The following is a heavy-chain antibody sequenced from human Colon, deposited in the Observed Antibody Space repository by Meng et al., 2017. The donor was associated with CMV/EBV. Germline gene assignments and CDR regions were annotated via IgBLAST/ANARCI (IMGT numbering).Heavy chain of an antibody. CDR2: VYISGNT. CDR1: GASITSYY. V-gene: IGHV4-4*07. J-gene: IGHJ4*02. CDR3: ARDSNLSGLAY. Sequence: QVQLRGSGPGLVRPSGTLSRTCTVSGASITSYYWSWIRQPAGKGLEWIGRVYISGNTNYNPSLKSRVTMSIDTSKNQLSLNIRSVTAADTAVYYCARDSNLSGLAYWGQGTLVTVSS. D-gene: IGHD3-10*01.